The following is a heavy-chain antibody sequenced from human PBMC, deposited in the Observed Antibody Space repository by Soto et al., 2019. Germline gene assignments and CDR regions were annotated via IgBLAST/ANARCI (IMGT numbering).Heavy chain of an antibody. CDR2: ISKSGATT. CDR1: GFTFSNYD. V-gene: IGHV3-23*01. Sequence: EVQLLESGGGLVQPGGSLRLSCAASGFTFSNYDMTWVRQAPGKGLEWVSTISKSGATTYYADSVRGRFTISRDNSKSTLYLQMNSLRAEDTALYYCAKSQWGNAFDIWGQGTMLTVSS. J-gene: IGHJ3*02. D-gene: IGHD3-16*01. CDR3: AKSQWGNAFDI.